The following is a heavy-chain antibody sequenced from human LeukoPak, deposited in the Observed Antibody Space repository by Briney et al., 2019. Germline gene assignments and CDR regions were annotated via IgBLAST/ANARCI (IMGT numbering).Heavy chain of an antibody. Sequence: SETLSLTCTVSGGSISSYYWSWLRQPPGKGLEWIGYIYYSGSTNYNPSLRSRVTISVDTSKNQFSLDLRSVTAADTAVYYCARGPHYHDSSGYSPSYSYAMDVWGQGTTVTVSS. CDR2: IYYSGST. D-gene: IGHD3-22*01. CDR1: GGSISSYY. J-gene: IGHJ6*02. CDR3: ARGPHYHDSSGYSPSYSYAMDV. V-gene: IGHV4-59*01.